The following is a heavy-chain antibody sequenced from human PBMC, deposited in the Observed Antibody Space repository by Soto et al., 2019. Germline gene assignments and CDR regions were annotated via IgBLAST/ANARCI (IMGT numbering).Heavy chain of an antibody. Sequence: GGSLRLSCAASGFTFSSYWMHWVRQAPGKGLVWVSRINSDGGSTSYADSVKGRFTISRDNAKNALYLQMNSLRAEDTAVYYCARARIAVAGYDYWGQGTLVTVSS. J-gene: IGHJ4*02. V-gene: IGHV3-74*01. CDR3: ARARIAVAGYDY. D-gene: IGHD6-19*01. CDR2: INSDGGST. CDR1: GFTFSSYW.